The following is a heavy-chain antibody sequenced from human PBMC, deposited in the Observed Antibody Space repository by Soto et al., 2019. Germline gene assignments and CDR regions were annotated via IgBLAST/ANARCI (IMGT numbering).Heavy chain of an antibody. Sequence: AGGSLRLSCVVSGFTFSTYAMSWVRQAPGKGLEWVSGISGSSGSTYYADSVKGRFTISRDNSKNTLYLQMNTLSAEDTAVYYCAKEERRGYSDGGVLDYWGQGTVVTVSS. V-gene: IGHV3-23*01. CDR2: ISGSSGST. CDR1: GFTFSTYA. D-gene: IGHD5-18*01. CDR3: AKEERRGYSDGGVLDY. J-gene: IGHJ4*02.